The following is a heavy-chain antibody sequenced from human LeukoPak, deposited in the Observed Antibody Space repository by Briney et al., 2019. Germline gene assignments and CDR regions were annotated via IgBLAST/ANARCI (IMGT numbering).Heavy chain of an antibody. D-gene: IGHD1-26*01. J-gene: IGHJ3*01. CDR3: ARGSGSYHDAFDF. CDR2: INPGGDST. CDR1: GYTFTGYY. Sequence: ASVKVSCKASGYTFTGYYMHWVRQAPGQGLEWLGIINPGGDSTNYAQKLQGRVTMTRDTSTSTVYMELSSLRSEDTAVYYCARGSGSYHDAFDFWGQGTMVTVPS. V-gene: IGHV1-46*04.